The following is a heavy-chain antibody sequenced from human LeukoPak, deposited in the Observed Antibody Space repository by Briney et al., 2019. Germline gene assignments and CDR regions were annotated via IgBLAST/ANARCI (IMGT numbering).Heavy chain of an antibody. CDR1: GYSISSGYY. CDR3: ASLRRYFDWLLSGVAFDI. V-gene: IGHV4-38-2*02. Sequence: PSETLSLTCTVPGYSISSGYYWGWIRQPPGKGLEWIGSIYHSGSTYYNPSLKSRVTISVDTSKNQFSLKLSSVTAADTAVYYCASLRRYFDWLLSGVAFDIWGQGTMVTVSS. CDR2: IYHSGST. D-gene: IGHD3-9*01. J-gene: IGHJ3*02.